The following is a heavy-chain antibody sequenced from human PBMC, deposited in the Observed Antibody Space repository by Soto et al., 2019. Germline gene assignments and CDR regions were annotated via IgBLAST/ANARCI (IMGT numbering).Heavy chain of an antibody. D-gene: IGHD5-12*01. CDR2: IYYSGST. V-gene: IGHV4-59*01. CDR1: GGSISPYY. J-gene: IGHJ4*02. Sequence: NPSETLSLTCTVSGGSISPYYWSWIRQPPEKGLEWIAYIYYSGSTSYNPSLKSRVTISVDTSKNQFSLKLSSVTAADTAVYYCARRRDGYQAWDHWSQGTLVTVSS. CDR3: ARRRDGYQAWDH.